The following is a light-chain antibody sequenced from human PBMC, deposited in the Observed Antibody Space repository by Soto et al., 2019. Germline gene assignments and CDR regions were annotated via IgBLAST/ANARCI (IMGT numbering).Light chain of an antibody. Sequence: DIQMTQSPSSLSASVGDRVTITCRASQGIRSDLGWYQQKRGKAPRRLIYAASSLQSGVPSRFSGSGSGTEFTLTISSLKPDDSAAYYCLQHNNYSWTFGQGTKVEIK. CDR3: LQHNNYSWT. CDR2: AAS. J-gene: IGKJ1*01. CDR1: QGIRSD. V-gene: IGKV1-17*01.